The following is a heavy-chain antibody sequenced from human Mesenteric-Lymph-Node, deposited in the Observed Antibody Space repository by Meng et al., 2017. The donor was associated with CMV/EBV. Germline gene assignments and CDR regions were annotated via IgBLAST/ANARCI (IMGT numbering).Heavy chain of an antibody. CDR2: ISWNSGSI. D-gene: IGHD3-3*01. J-gene: IGHJ4*02. V-gene: IGHV3-9*01. CDR3: VRGRFLEGFDS. Sequence: GGSLRLSCAASGFTFNDYAMHWVRQAPGKGLEWVSGISWNSGSIDYADSVEGRFTISRDNAKGTLYLHMTSLRADDTAVYYCVRGRFLEGFDSWGQGSVVTVSS. CDR1: GFTFNDYA.